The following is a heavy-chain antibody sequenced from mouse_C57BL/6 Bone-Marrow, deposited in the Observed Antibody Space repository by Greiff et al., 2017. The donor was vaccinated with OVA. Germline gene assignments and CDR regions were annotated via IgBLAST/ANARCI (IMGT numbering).Heavy chain of an antibody. CDR1: GFTFSSYA. Sequence: EVQGVESGGGLVKPGGSLKLSCAASGFTFSSYAMSWVRQTPEKRLEWVATISDGGSYTYYPDNVKGRFTISRDNAKNNLYLQMSHLKSEDTAMYYCARDREVRWFAYWGQGTLVTVSA. CDR2: ISDGGSYT. CDR3: ARDREVRWFAY. V-gene: IGHV5-4*01. J-gene: IGHJ3*01. D-gene: IGHD2-2*01.